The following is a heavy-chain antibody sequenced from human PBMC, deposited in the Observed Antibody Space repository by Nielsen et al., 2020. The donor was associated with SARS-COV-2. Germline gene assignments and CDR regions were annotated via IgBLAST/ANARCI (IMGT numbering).Heavy chain of an antibody. V-gene: IGHV6-1*01. CDR2: TYYRSKWYN. D-gene: IGHD1-20*01. Sequence: SQTLSLTCAISGDSVSSNSAAWNWIRQSPSRGLEWLGRTYYRSKWYNGYAVSVKSRITIHPDTSKNQSSLQLNSVTPEDTALYYCARARRYNWNPDAFDIWGQGTMVTVSS. CDR3: ARARRYNWNPDAFDI. J-gene: IGHJ3*02. CDR1: GDSVSSNSAA.